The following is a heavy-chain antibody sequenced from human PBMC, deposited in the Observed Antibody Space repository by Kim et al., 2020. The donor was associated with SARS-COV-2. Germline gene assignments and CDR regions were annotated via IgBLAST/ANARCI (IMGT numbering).Heavy chain of an antibody. J-gene: IGHJ4*02. CDR1: GFTFSSYA. CDR2: ISYDGSNK. CDR3: ARDAEGAVAGS. Sequence: GGSLRLSCAASGFTFSSYAMHWVRQAPGKGLEWVAVISYDGSNKYYADSVKGRFTISRDNSKNTLYLQMNSLRAEDTAVYYCARDAEGAVAGSWGQGTLVTVSS. V-gene: IGHV3-30*04. D-gene: IGHD6-19*01.